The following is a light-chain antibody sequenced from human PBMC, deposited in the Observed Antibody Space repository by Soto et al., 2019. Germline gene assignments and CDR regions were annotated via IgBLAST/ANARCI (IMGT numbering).Light chain of an antibody. CDR2: GAS. V-gene: IGKV3-20*01. CDR1: QSVSSYS. CDR3: HYGNSPPWT. Sequence: EIVLTQSPGTLSLSPGERATLSCSASQSVSSYSLAWYQQKPGQAPRLLIGGASSRATGIPDRFSGSGSGTDFTLTISRLEPEDFAVYYCHYGNSPPWTFGQGTKVDIK. J-gene: IGKJ1*01.